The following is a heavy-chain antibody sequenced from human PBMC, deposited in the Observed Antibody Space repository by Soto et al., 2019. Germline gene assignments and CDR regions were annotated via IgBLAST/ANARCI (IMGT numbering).Heavy chain of an antibody. CDR1: GITFSSHA. J-gene: IGHJ6*02. D-gene: IGHD3-3*01. CDR2: ISGSGGST. CDR3: AKDWDFWRGAMDV. V-gene: IGHV3-23*01. Sequence: GGSLRLSCAVSGITFSSHAMSWVRQAPGKGLEWVSTISGSGGSTYYADSVKGRFTISRDNYKNTVHLQMNSLRAEDTAVYYCAKDWDFWRGAMDVWGQGTTVTVSS.